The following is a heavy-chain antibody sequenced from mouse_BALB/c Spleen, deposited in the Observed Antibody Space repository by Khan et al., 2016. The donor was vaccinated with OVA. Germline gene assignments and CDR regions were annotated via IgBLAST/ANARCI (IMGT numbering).Heavy chain of an antibody. CDR1: GYSITSDYA. J-gene: IGHJ2*01. D-gene: IGHD1-1*01. Sequence: EVQLQESGPSLVKPSQSLSLTCTVTGYSITSDYAWNWIRQFPGNKLEWMGYIKYSGSTRYNPSLKSRISITRHTSKNQFFLQLKSVTIEYTATYYCARSGTISTVVVTDFDYWGQGTTLTVSS. CDR3: ARSGTISTVVVTDFDY. V-gene: IGHV3-2*02. CDR2: IKYSGST.